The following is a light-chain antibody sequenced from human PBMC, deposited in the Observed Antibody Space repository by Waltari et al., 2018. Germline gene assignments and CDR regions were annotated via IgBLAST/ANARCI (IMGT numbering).Light chain of an antibody. CDR1: SGYNY. J-gene: IGLJ2*01. V-gene: IGLV2-14*03. CDR2: DVT. Sequence: QSALTQPASVSGSPGQSNTISCTGTSGYNYVAWYQQHPGKAPKLMIYDVTNRPFGSSNPFAGSKSRNTASLTISGLQSEDESDYYCSSYTSNNTPVVFVGGTMVTVL. CDR3: SSYTSNNTPVV.